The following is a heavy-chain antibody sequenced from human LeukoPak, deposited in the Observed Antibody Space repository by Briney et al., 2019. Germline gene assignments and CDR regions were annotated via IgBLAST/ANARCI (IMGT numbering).Heavy chain of an antibody. CDR1: GGTFSSYA. D-gene: IGHD2-2*01. J-gene: IGHJ4*02. CDR2: IIPIFGTV. V-gene: IGHV1-69*13. Sequence: GASVKVSCKASGGTFSSYAISWVRQAPGQGLEWMGGIIPIFGTVNYAQKFQGRVTITADESTSTAYMELSSLRSEDTAVYYCAGIERYQLPYILDYWGQGTLVTVSS. CDR3: AGIERYQLPYILDY.